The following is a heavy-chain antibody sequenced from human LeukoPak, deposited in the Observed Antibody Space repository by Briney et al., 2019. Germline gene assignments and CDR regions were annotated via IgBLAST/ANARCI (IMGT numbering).Heavy chain of an antibody. Sequence: GGSLRLSCSASGFIFSNYAMDWVRQAPGKGLEYVSGINNNGGSRHHADSVEGRFTISRDNSKNTLYLQMNSLRAEDTAVYYCAKARSGWHYDAFDIWGQGTMVTVSS. D-gene: IGHD6-19*01. J-gene: IGHJ3*02. CDR1: GFIFSNYA. CDR2: INNNGGSR. V-gene: IGHV3-64*04. CDR3: AKARSGWHYDAFDI.